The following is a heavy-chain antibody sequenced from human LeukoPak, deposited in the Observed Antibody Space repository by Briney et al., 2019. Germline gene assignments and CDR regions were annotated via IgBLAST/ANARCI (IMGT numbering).Heavy chain of an antibody. CDR2: ISGSAYST. D-gene: IGHD3-10*01. CDR1: GFTFSSYA. J-gene: IGHJ4*02. CDR3: VRQAGRAGGQ. V-gene: IGHV3-23*01. Sequence: PGGSLRLSCAASGFTFSSYAMSWVRQAPGKGLEWVSAISGSAYSTYYADSVKGRFTISRDNARSLLHLQMNNLRVEDTAVYYCVRQAGRAGGQWGQGTLIAVSS.